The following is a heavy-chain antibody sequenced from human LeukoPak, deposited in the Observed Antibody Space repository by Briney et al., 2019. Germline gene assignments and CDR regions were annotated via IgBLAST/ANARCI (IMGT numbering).Heavy chain of an antibody. CDR3: ARGDGYNFFDY. Sequence: PGGSLSLSCAASGFPVSSNYMSWVRQAPGKGPEWVSVIYVDGTTYYANSVKGRFTISRDNSKNSLSLQMNSLRAEDTAVYYCARGDGYNFFDYWGQGTLVTVSS. V-gene: IGHV3-53*01. CDR2: IYVDGTT. J-gene: IGHJ4*02. D-gene: IGHD5-24*01. CDR1: GFPVSSNY.